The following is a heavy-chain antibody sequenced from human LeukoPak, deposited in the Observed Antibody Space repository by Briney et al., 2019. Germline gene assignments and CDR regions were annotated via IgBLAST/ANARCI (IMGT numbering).Heavy chain of an antibody. Sequence: PGGSLRLSCAASGFTFSGYAMSWVRQAPGKGLEWVSGIGGSGGVTYYADSVRGRFTISRDNSKNTLFLQMSSLRVEDTAVYYCAKEGPLHYDSWSGSDFDCWGQGTLVTVSS. D-gene: IGHD3-3*01. J-gene: IGHJ4*02. CDR3: AKEGPLHYDSWSGSDFDC. CDR1: GFTFSGYA. V-gene: IGHV3-23*01. CDR2: IGGSGGVT.